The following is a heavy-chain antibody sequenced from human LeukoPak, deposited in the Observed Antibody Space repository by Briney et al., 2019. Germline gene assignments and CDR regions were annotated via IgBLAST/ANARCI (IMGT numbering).Heavy chain of an antibody. J-gene: IGHJ4*02. Sequence: PSETLSLTCTVSGGSISSYYWSWIRQPPGKGLEWIGYIYYSGSTNYNPSLKSRVTISVDTSKNQFSLKLSSVTAADAAVYYCARGEDYRLPAHWGQGTLVTVSP. D-gene: IGHD4-11*01. CDR1: GGSISSYY. CDR2: IYYSGST. V-gene: IGHV4-59*01. CDR3: ARGEDYRLPAH.